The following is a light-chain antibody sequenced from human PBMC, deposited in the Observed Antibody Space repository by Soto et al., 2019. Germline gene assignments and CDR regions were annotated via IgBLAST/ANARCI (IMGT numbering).Light chain of an antibody. CDR1: QSVLYTSNNKNY. V-gene: IGKV4-1*01. CDR2: WAS. CDR3: QQFYSNSSGD. J-gene: IGKJ2*01. Sequence: DIVMTQSPDSLAVSLGERATINCKSSQSVLYTSNNKNYLPWYQQKPGQPPKLLIYWASTRESGVPDRFSGSGSGTDFTLTISSLQAEDVAVYYCQQFYSNSSGDFDQGTKLEIK.